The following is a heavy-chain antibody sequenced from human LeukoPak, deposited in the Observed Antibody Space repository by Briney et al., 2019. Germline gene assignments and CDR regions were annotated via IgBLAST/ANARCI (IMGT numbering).Heavy chain of an antibody. CDR1: GFTFSSYS. Sequence: GGSLRRSCAASGFTFSSYSMNWVRQAPGKGLEWVSSISSSSSYIYYADSVKGRFTISRDNAKNSLYLQMNSLRAEDTAVYYCARGYYDFWSGYYIGTSEFDYWGQGTLVTVSS. CDR2: ISSSSSYI. D-gene: IGHD3-3*01. J-gene: IGHJ4*02. CDR3: ARGYYDFWSGYYIGTSEFDY. V-gene: IGHV3-21*01.